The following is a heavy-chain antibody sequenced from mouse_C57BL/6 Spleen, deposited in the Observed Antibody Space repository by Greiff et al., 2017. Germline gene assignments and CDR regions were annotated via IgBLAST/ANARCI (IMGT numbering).Heavy chain of an antibody. CDR3: ARRETAQAFDY. J-gene: IGHJ2*01. V-gene: IGHV5-17*01. D-gene: IGHD3-2*02. Sequence: EVKLMESGGGLVKPGGSLKLSCAASGFTFSDYGMHWVRQAPEKGLEWVAYISSGSSTIYYADTVKGRFTISRDNAKNTLFLQMTSLRSEDTAMYYCARRETAQAFDYWGQGTTLTVSS. CDR1: GFTFSDYG. CDR2: ISSGSSTI.